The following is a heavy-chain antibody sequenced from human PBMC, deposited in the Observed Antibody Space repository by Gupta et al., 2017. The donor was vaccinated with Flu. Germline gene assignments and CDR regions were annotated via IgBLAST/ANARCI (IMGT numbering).Heavy chain of an antibody. Sequence: QVQLQESGPGLEKPSQTLSLTCTVSGGSISSGSYYWSWIRQPAGKGLEWIGRIYTSGSTNYNPSLKSRVTISVDTSKNQFSLKLSSVTTADTAVYYCARDSEGYSYGYGKDYYYGMDVWGQGTTVTVSS. CDR3: ARDSEGYSYGYGKDYYYGMDV. J-gene: IGHJ6*02. V-gene: IGHV4-61*02. CDR1: GGSISSGSYY. D-gene: IGHD5-18*01. CDR2: IYTSGST.